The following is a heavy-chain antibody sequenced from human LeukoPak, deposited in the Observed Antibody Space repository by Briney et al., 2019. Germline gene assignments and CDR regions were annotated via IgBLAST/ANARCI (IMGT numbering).Heavy chain of an antibody. J-gene: IGHJ3*02. D-gene: IGHD6-19*01. CDR2: ITGTGGST. CDR1: GFTFTSYA. V-gene: IGHV3-23*01. Sequence: GGSLRLSCAASGFTFTSYAMSWVRQAPGKGLEWVSAITGTGGSTYYAASVKGRFTVSRDNSKNTLYLQMSGLRAEDTAMYYCAKVRDTRDWYKDAFDIWGQGTRVTVSS. CDR3: AKVRDTRDWYKDAFDI.